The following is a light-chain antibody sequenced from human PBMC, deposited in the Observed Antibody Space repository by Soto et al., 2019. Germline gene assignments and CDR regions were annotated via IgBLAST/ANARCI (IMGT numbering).Light chain of an antibody. CDR1: QSVSSH. Sequence: EIVLTQSPGTLSLSPGERATLSCRASQSVSSHLAWYQQKPGQAPRLLLDDASNRASGIPGRFCGSGSGTDFTLTISSLEPEDFAVYYCQQRRTWPLTFGGGTKVDIK. V-gene: IGKV3-11*01. J-gene: IGKJ4*01. CDR2: DAS. CDR3: QQRRTWPLT.